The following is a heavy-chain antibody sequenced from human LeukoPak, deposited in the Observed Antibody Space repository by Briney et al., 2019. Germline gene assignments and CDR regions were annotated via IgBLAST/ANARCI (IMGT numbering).Heavy chain of an antibody. CDR2: IYYGGST. CDR1: GGSISSGDYY. CDR3: AREVTGIAAAGTPLGGMDV. V-gene: IGHV4-30-4*01. J-gene: IGHJ6*02. D-gene: IGHD6-13*01. Sequence: PSQTLSLTCTVSGGSISSGDYYWSWIRQPPGKGLEWIGYIYYGGSTYYNPSLKSRVTISVDTSKNQFSLKLSSVTAADTAVYYCAREVTGIAAAGTPLGGMDVWGQGTTVTVSS.